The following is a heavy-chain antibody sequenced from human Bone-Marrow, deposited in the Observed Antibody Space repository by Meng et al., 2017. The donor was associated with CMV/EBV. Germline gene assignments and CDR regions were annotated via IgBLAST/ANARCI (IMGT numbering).Heavy chain of an antibody. CDR1: GFTFSDAW. Sequence: GESLKISCAASGFTFSDAWMTWVRQAPGKGPEWVGRIKSKSRGGTTDYAAPVKGRFTISRDDSKNTLYLQMNSLKTEDTAVYYCTTDTDMITFGGVIVIGDAFDIWGQGTMVTVSS. D-gene: IGHD3-16*02. V-gene: IGHV3-15*01. CDR3: TTDTDMITFGGVIVIGDAFDI. J-gene: IGHJ3*02. CDR2: IKSKSRGGTT.